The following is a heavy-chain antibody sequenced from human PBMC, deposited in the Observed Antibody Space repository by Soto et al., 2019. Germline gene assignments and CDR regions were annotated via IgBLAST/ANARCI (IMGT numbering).Heavy chain of an antibody. CDR2: INAGNDNT. CDR1: GYTFTSYG. D-gene: IGHD6-13*01. Sequence: ASVKVSCKASGYTFTSYGISWVRQAPGQRLEWMGWINAGNDNTKYSQKFQGRVTITRDTSASTAYMELSSLRSEDTAVYYCARDYTAAAGHPDYWGQGTLVTVPS. J-gene: IGHJ4*02. CDR3: ARDYTAAAGHPDY. V-gene: IGHV1-3*01.